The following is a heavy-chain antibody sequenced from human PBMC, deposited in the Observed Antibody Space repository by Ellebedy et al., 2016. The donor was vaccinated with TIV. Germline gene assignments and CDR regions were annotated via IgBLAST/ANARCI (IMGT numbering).Heavy chain of an antibody. J-gene: IGHJ4*02. D-gene: IGHD3-10*01. CDR3: ARPSSGSYGSGTYYNWGFDY. V-gene: IGHV4-39*01. Sequence: MPGGSLSLSCTVSGGFISSSTYYWGWIRQPPGKGLEWIGGIYYSGSTYYHPSLKSRVPISVDTSKNQFSLKLSSMTAADTAVYYCARPSSGSYGSGTYYNWGFDYWGQGTLVTVSS. CDR1: GGFISSSTYY. CDR2: IYYSGST.